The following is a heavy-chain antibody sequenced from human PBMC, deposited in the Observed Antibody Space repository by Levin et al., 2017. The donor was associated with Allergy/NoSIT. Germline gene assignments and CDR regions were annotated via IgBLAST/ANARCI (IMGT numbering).Heavy chain of an antibody. J-gene: IGHJ4*02. CDR3: AKAKSHLDYYGSGGYDF. CDR1: GFTFYNYV. Sequence: QPGGSLRLSCAASGFTFYNYVMNWVRQSPGKGLEWVSAISSSGGSTYYADSVKGRFTISRDNSKNTLHLQINSLRAEDTAVYYCAKAKSHLDYYGSGGYDFWGQGTLVTVSS. V-gene: IGHV3-23*01. CDR2: ISSSGGST. D-gene: IGHD3-10*01.